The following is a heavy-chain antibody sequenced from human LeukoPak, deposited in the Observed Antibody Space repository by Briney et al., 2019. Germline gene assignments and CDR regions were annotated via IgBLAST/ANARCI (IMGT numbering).Heavy chain of an antibody. CDR2: ISSGSSYI. Sequence: GGSLRLSCAASGFTFSSHTMNWVRQAPGKGLEWVSSISSGSSYIYYADSVKGRFTISRDNAKNSLYLQMDSLRAEDTAVYYCARYMKCDNGDSDDYFDYWGQGTLVTVSS. CDR3: ARYMKCDNGDSDDYFDY. CDR1: GFTFSSHT. V-gene: IGHV3-21*01. J-gene: IGHJ4*02. D-gene: IGHD4-17*01.